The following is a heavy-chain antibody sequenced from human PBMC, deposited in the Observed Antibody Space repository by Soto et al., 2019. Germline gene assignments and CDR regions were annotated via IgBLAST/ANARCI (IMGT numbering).Heavy chain of an antibody. V-gene: IGHV1-18*01. CDR2: ISAYNGNT. CDR1: GYTFTSYG. Sequence: GASVKVSCKASGYTFTSYGISWVRQAPGQGLEWMGWISAYNGNTNYAQKLQGRVTMTTDTSTSTAYMELRSLRSDDTALYYCAREEREGYCSGGSCPDWGQGTLVTVSS. CDR3: AREEREGYCSGGSCPD. J-gene: IGHJ1*01. D-gene: IGHD2-15*01.